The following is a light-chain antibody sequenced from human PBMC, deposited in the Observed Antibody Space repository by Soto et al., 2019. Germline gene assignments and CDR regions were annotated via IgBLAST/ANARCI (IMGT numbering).Light chain of an antibody. CDR3: RSFAGSNIWV. Sequence: QSALTQPPSASGSPGQSVTISCTGSNVGEYDYVSWYQQHPGKAPKLMIHEVTKRPSGVPDRFSGSKSGNTASLTVSGLQAEDEADYYCRSFAGSNIWVFGGGTQLTVL. V-gene: IGLV2-8*01. CDR2: EVT. CDR1: NVGEYDY. J-gene: IGLJ3*02.